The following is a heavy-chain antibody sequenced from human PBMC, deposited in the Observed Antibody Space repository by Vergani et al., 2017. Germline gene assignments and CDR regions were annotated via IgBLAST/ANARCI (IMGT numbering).Heavy chain of an antibody. V-gene: IGHV1-69*13. D-gene: IGHD3-22*01. CDR3: ARNYYDSSGYYSYYYYYGMDV. CDR1: GGTFSSYA. Sequence: QGQLAQSGAEVKKPGSSVKVSCTASGGTFSSYAISWVRQAPGQGLEWMGRIIPIFGTANYAQKFQGRVTITADESTSTAYMALSSLRSEDTAVYYCARNYYDSSGYYSYYYYYGMDVWGQGTTVTVSS. J-gene: IGHJ6*02. CDR2: IIPIFGTA.